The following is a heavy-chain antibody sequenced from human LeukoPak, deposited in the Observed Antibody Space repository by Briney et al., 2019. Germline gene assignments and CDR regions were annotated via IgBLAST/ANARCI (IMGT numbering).Heavy chain of an antibody. CDR2: IDPSDSYT. D-gene: IGHD6-13*01. CDR1: GYSFTSYW. Sequence: GESLKISCKGSGYSFTSYWISWVRQMPGKGLEWRGRIDPSDSYTNYSPSFQGHVTISADKSISTAYLQWSSLKASDTAMYYCARHNGYSSSWYTFGPYYYYGMDVWGQGTTVTVSS. J-gene: IGHJ6*02. CDR3: ARHNGYSSSWYTFGPYYYYGMDV. V-gene: IGHV5-10-1*01.